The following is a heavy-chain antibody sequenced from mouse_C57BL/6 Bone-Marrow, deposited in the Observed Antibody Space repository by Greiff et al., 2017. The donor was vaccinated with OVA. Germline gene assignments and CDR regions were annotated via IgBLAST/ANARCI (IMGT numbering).Heavy chain of an antibody. CDR1: GYTFTSYW. J-gene: IGHJ2*01. V-gene: IGHV1-64*01. CDR2: IHPNSGST. Sequence: QVQLQQPGAELVKPGASVKLSCKASGYTFTSYWMHWVKQRPGQGLEWIGMIHPNSGSTNYNEKFKSKATLTVDKSSSTAYMQLSSLTSEDSAVYYCERGDFLGRGVDYWGQGTTLTVSS. D-gene: IGHD4-1*01. CDR3: ERGDFLGRGVDY.